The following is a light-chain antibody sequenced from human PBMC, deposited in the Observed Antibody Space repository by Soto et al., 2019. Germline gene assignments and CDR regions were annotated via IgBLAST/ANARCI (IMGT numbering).Light chain of an antibody. Sequence: QSVLTQSPSASASLGASVTLTCTRSSGHISYAIAWHQQQQEKGPRSLMKVNSDGSHNTGDGIPDRCSGSGSAAERYLSISRLESEADAYYYCQTWGSGSVVFGGGTKLTVL. CDR3: QTWGSGSVV. CDR1: SGHISYA. J-gene: IGLJ2*01. CDR2: VNSDGSH. V-gene: IGLV4-69*01.